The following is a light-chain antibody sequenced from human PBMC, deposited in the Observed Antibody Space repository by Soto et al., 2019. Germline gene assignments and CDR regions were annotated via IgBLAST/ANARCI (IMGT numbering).Light chain of an antibody. V-gene: IGLV2-8*01. Sequence: QSALTQPPSASGAPGQSVTISCTGTSSDVGGYNYVSWYQQHPGKAPKLMIYEVSKRPSGVPDRFSGSKSGNTASLTVSGVEAEAESDYYCNYNAGSNNGVFGGGTQLTVL. CDR3: NYNAGSNNGV. CDR1: SSDVGGYNY. CDR2: EVS. J-gene: IGLJ2*01.